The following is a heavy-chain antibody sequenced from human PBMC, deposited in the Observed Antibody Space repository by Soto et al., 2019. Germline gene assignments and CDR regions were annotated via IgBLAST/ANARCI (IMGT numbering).Heavy chain of an antibody. J-gene: IGHJ4*02. V-gene: IGHV3-23*01. CDR3: XXXXXXXXXGPHN. CDR2: ISGSGGTT. Sequence: PGKGLEWVLVISGSGGTTRYADSVKGRFTISRDNSKNMLYLQMNSLRAEDTAVYYXXXXXXXXXXGPHNWGQGTLVTVSS.